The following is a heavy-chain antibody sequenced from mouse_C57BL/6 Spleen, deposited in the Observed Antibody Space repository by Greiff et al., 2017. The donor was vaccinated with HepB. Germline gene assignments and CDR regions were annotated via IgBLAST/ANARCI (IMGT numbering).Heavy chain of an antibody. D-gene: IGHD1-1*01. V-gene: IGHV1-42*01. Sequence: VQLQQSGPELVKPGASVKISCKASGYSFTGYYMNWVKQSPEKSLEWIGEINPSTGGTTYNQKFKAKATLTVDKSSSTAYMQLKSLTSEDSAVYYCAREGFVTTVVAPAYWGQGTLVTVSA. J-gene: IGHJ3*01. CDR1: GYSFTGYY. CDR2: INPSTGGT. CDR3: AREGFVTTVVAPAY.